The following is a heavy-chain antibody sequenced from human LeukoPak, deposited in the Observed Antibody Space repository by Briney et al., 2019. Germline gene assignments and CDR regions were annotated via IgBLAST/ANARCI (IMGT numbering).Heavy chain of an antibody. V-gene: IGHV3-30*18. CDR1: GFTFSSYW. J-gene: IGHJ6*02. CDR2: ISYDGSNK. CDR3: SKDWFCSSRDPFYHGIDG. D-gene: IGHD6-13*01. Sequence: GGSLRLSCAASGFTFSSYWMSWVRQAPGKGLEWVAVISYDGSNKYYADSVKGRFTISRDNSKNTLYLQMNSLRAEDTAVYYCSKDWFCSSRDPFYHGIDGRGQGATGT.